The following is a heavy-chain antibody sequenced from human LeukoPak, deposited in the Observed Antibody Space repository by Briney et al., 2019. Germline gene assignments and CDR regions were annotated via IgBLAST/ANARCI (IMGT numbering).Heavy chain of an antibody. D-gene: IGHD3/OR15-3a*01. Sequence: PSETLSLTCAVYGGSFSGYYWSWIRQPPGKGLEWIGEINHSGSTNYNPSLKSRVTISVDTSKNQFSLKLSSVTAADTAVYYCARQAFLDGLDYWGQGTLVTVSS. J-gene: IGHJ4*02. CDR1: GGSFSGYY. CDR2: INHSGST. CDR3: ARQAFLDGLDY. V-gene: IGHV4-34*01.